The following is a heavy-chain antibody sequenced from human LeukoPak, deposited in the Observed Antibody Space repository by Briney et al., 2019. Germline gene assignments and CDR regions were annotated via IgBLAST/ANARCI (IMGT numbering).Heavy chain of an antibody. Sequence: GGSLRLSCAASGFTFSSYATSWVRQAPGKGLEWVSAISGSGGSTYYADSVKGRFTISRDNAKNSLYLQMNSLRAEDTAVYYCAREVPYSSSWYITHYYYYMDVWGKGTTVTVSS. V-gene: IGHV3-23*01. CDR2: ISGSGGST. J-gene: IGHJ6*03. CDR1: GFTFSSYA. CDR3: AREVPYSSSWYITHYYYYMDV. D-gene: IGHD6-13*01.